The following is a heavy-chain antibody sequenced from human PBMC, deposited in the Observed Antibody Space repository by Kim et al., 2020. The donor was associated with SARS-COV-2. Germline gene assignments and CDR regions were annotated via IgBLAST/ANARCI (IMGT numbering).Heavy chain of an antibody. CDR3: ASSVIYYYGSGAWDV. D-gene: IGHD3-10*01. J-gene: IGHJ6*02. V-gene: IGHV4-34*01. CDR2: INHSGST. CDR1: GGSFSGYY. Sequence: SETLSLTCAVYGGSFSGYYWSWIRQPPGKGLEWIGEINHSGSTNYNPSLKSRVTISVDTSKNQFSLKLSSVTAADTAVYYCASSVIYYYGSGAWDVWGQGTTVTVSS.